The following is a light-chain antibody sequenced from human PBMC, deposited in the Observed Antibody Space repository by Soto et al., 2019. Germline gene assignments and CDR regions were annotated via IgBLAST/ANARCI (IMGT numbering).Light chain of an antibody. J-gene: IGLJ1*01. CDR3: CSYASSSTYV. CDR1: SSDVGSYNF. CDR2: DVT. Sequence: QSALTQPASVSGSPGQSITISCTGTSSDVGSYNFVSWYQQHPGKAPKLMIYDVTKRPSGVSDRFSGSRSGNTASLTISGLRAEDEADYYCCSYASSSTYVFGSGTKLTVL. V-gene: IGLV2-23*02.